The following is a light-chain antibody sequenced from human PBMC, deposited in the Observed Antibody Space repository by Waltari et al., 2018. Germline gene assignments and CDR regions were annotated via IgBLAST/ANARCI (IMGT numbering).Light chain of an antibody. V-gene: IGKV3-20*01. J-gene: IGKJ2*01. CDR1: QTMYSNY. CDR2: ATY. Sequence: EIVLTQFPWTLSLSPGERATLSCSATQTMYSNYFAWYQQKPGQAPRLLIFATYGRSAALPDRFSGSGSGTDFSLTITRLEPEDFAVYFCQQYGSLPSTFGQGNKVEMK. CDR3: QQYGSLPST.